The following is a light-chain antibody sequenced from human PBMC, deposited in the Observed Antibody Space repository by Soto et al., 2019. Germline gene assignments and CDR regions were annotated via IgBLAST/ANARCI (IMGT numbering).Light chain of an antibody. J-gene: IGKJ3*01. V-gene: IGKV2-30*01. CDR1: QSLVSSDGNTY. CDR3: MQGTHWPLT. Sequence: DVVMTQSPLSLPVTLGQPASISGRSSQSLVSSDGNTYLNWFQQRPGQSPRRLIYYVSNRDSGVPDRFSGSGSGTDFTLRISRVEAEDVGVYYCMQGTHWPLTFGPGTKVDIK. CDR2: YVS.